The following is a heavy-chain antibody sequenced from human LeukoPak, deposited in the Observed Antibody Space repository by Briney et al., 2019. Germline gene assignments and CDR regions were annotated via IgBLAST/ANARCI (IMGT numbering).Heavy chain of an antibody. CDR1: GGSISSYY. CDR2: IYYSGST. J-gene: IGHJ5*02. V-gene: IGHV4-59*01. Sequence: SETLSLTCTVSGGSISSYYWSWIRQPPGKGLEWIGYIYYSGSTNYNPSLKSRVTISVDTSKNQFSLKLSSVTAADTAVYYCARSYSSSRYRWGWFDPWGQGTLVTVSS. CDR3: ARSYSSSRYRWGWFDP. D-gene: IGHD6-13*01.